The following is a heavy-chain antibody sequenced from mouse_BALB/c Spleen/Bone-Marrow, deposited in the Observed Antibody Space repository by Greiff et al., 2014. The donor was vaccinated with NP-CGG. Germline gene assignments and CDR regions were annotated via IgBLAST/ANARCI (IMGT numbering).Heavy chain of an antibody. J-gene: IGHJ2*01. V-gene: IGHV5-9-3*01. D-gene: IGHD2-4*01. CDR1: GFTFSTYA. Sequence: EVQRVESGGDLVKPGGSLKLSCAASGFTFSTYAMSWVRQTPEKRLEWVATISSGGSYIYYPDSVKGRFTISRDNAKNTLYLQMSSPRSEDTAMYYCARPPKYDSDGWSWAQGTTLTVSS. CDR2: ISSGGSYI. CDR3: ARPPKYDSDGWS.